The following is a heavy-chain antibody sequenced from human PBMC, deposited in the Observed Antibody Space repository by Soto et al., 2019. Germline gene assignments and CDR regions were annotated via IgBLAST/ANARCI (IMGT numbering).Heavy chain of an antibody. Sequence: ASGNASCKASGYIFTGYYMHWVRQAPGQGLEWMGWINPNSGGTNYAQKFQGWVTMTRDTSISTAYMELSRLRSDDTAVYYCARFHYSSLGFSGYYYGMDVWGQGTTVTVSS. CDR1: GYIFTGYY. V-gene: IGHV1-2*04. CDR3: ARFHYSSLGFSGYYYGMDV. D-gene: IGHD2-2*01. J-gene: IGHJ6*02. CDR2: INPNSGGT.